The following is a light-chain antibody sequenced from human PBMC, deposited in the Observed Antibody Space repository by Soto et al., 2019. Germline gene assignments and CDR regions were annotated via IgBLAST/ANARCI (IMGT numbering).Light chain of an antibody. V-gene: IGKV3-20*01. Sequence: EIVMTQSPATLSVSPGGRATLSCRASQSISDTLAWYQQKPGQAPRLLIYGASSRATGIPDRFSGSGSGTDFTLTISRLEPEDFAVYYCQQYGSSLTWTFGQGTKVDI. CDR2: GAS. J-gene: IGKJ1*01. CDR1: QSISDT. CDR3: QQYGSSLTWT.